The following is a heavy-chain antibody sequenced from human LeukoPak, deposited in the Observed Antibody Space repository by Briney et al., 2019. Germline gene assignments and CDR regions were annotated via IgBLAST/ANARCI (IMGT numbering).Heavy chain of an antibody. CDR2: IKQDGSEK. CDR3: AGEWQGGIAAAGTRIEGDY. Sequence: GGSLRLSCAVSGFSVSGYWMTWVRQAPGKGLEWVANIKQDGSEKNYVDSVKGRFTISRDNAENSLFLQMNSLRVEDTAVYYCAGEWQGGIAAAGTRIEGDYWGQGTLVTVSS. CDR1: GFSVSGYW. D-gene: IGHD6-13*01. V-gene: IGHV3-7*01. J-gene: IGHJ4*02.